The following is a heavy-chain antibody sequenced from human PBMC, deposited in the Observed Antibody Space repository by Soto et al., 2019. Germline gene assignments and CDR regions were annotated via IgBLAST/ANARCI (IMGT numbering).Heavy chain of an antibody. D-gene: IGHD6-19*01. J-gene: IGHJ5*02. CDR1: GGSFSGYY. CDR3: ARVSGAVAGTGWFDP. CDR2: INHSGST. Sequence: SETLSLTCAVYGGSFSGYYWSWIRQPPGKGLEWIGEINHSGSTNYNPSLKSRVTISVDTSKNQFSLKLSSVTAADTAVYYCARVSGAVAGTGWFDPWGQGTPVTVSS. V-gene: IGHV4-34*01.